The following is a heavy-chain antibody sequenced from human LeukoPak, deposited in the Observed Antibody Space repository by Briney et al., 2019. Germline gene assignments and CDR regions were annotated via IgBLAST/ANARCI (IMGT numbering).Heavy chain of an antibody. J-gene: IGHJ6*03. D-gene: IGHD4-17*01. V-gene: IGHV1-24*01. Sequence: GASVKVSCKVSGYTLTELSMHWVRQAPGKGLEWMGGFDPVDGETIYAQKFQGRVTMTEDTSTDTAYMELSSLRSEDTAVYYCAATTVTTPHYYYYMDVWGKGTTVTVSS. CDR3: AATTVTTPHYYYYMDV. CDR2: FDPVDGET. CDR1: GYTLTELS.